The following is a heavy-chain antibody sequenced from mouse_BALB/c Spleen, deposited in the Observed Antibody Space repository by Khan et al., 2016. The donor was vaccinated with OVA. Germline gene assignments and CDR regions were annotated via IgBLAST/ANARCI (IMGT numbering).Heavy chain of an antibody. CDR1: GYTFTSYW. Sequence: QVQLKQSGTELVRPGTSVKLSCKASGYTFTSYWMNWIKQRPEQGLEWIGRIDPYDSETHYYQKFKDKAIRTVDKTSKTVYMQLSSQTAEDSAVYYCARNPFAYWGQGTLVTVSA. V-gene: IGHV1-52*01. CDR2: IDPYDSET. CDR3: ARNPFAY. J-gene: IGHJ3*01.